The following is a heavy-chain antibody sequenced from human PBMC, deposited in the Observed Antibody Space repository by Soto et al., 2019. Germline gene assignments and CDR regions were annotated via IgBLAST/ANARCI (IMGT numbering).Heavy chain of an antibody. CDR2: IYYSGST. Sequence: PSETLSLTCPVSGGSISSGGYYWSWIRQHPGKGLEWIGYIYYSGSTYYNPSLKSRVTISVDTSKNQFSLKLSSVTAADTAVYYCARDLSIAAAGTHDAFDIWGQGTMVTVSS. V-gene: IGHV4-31*03. CDR1: GGSISSGGYY. J-gene: IGHJ3*02. D-gene: IGHD6-13*01. CDR3: ARDLSIAAAGTHDAFDI.